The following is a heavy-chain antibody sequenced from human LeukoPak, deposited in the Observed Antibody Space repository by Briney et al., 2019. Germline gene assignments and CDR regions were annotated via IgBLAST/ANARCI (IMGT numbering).Heavy chain of an antibody. CDR3: ARHSAAVAGIDY. Sequence: SETLSLTCTVSGGSISSSRYYWGWIRQPPGKGLEWIGSIYYSGSTYYNPSLKSRVTISVDTSKNQFSLKLSSVTAADTAVYYCARHSAAVAGIDYWGQGTLVTVSS. D-gene: IGHD6-19*01. J-gene: IGHJ4*02. CDR2: IYYSGST. V-gene: IGHV4-39*01. CDR1: GGSISSSRYY.